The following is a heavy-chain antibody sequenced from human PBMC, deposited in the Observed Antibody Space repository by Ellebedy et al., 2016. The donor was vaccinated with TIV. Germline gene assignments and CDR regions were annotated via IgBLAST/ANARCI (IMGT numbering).Heavy chain of an antibody. CDR1: GCSFSGYA. J-gene: IGHJ4*02. Sequence: GESLKISCAASGCSFSGYAMSWVRQAPGKGLEWVSSISKSGSSTYYADSEKGRFPISRDNSKNTVNLQMNSLRAEDTAVYYCAKLAGVHSWYFDYWGQGTLVTVSS. V-gene: IGHV3-23*01. CDR3: AKLAGVHSWYFDY. D-gene: IGHD2-8*02. CDR2: ISKSGSST.